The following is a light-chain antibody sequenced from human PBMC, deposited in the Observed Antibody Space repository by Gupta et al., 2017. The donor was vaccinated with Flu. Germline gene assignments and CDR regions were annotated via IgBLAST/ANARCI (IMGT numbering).Light chain of an antibody. J-gene: IGKJ1*01. CDR1: QSVTTA. Sequence: GDRVTITCRASQSVTTALAWYQQKPGRAPQVVIFRASTLHGGVPSTFSGSGSETDFTLTITSLQPDDFATYYCQQYASYPWTFGQGTKVEF. CDR3: QQYASYPWT. CDR2: RAS. V-gene: IGKV1-5*03.